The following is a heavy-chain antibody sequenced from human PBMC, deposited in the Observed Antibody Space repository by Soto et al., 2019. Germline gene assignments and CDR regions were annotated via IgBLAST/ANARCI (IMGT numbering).Heavy chain of an antibody. CDR3: ASRHSSPYFDY. CDR1: GGSISSGDYY. V-gene: IGHV4-30-4*01. D-gene: IGHD6-13*01. CDR2: IYYSGST. J-gene: IGHJ4*02. Sequence: QVQLQESGPGLVKPSQTLSPTCTVSGGSISSGDYYWSWIRQPPGKGLEWIGSIYYSGSTYYNPSLKSRVTRSVDTSKNQFSLKLNSVTAADTAVYYWASRHSSPYFDYWGQGTLVTVSS.